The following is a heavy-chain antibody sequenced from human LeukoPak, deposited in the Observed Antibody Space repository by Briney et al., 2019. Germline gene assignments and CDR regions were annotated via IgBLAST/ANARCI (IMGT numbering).Heavy chain of an antibody. D-gene: IGHD4-17*01. V-gene: IGHV3-21*01. CDR1: GFTFSIYS. Sequence: PGGSLRLSCAPSGFTFSIYSMYCVRHTPRGGLGWVSPISSLRSYIYYTHSVKGAFTISTDNGKNSMYMQMNSLRAEDTAVYYCARGLRDGDYFYYYYYMDVWGKGTTVTISS. CDR2: ISSLRSYI. J-gene: IGHJ6*03. CDR3: ARGLRDGDYFYYYYYMDV.